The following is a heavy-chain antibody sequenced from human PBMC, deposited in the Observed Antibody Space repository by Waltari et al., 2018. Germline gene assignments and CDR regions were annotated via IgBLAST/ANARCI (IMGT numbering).Heavy chain of an antibody. J-gene: IGHJ4*02. CDR1: GGSISSGSYY. V-gene: IGHV4-61*02. CDR3: ARGNDSSGYYPDYFDY. CDR2: IYTSGST. D-gene: IGHD3-22*01. Sequence: QVQLQESGPGLVKPSQTLSLTCTVPGGSISSGSYYWIWIRQPPGKGLEWIGRIYTSGSTNYNPSLKSRVTISVDTSKNQFSLKLSSVTAADTAVYYCARGNDSSGYYPDYFDYWGQGTLVTVSS.